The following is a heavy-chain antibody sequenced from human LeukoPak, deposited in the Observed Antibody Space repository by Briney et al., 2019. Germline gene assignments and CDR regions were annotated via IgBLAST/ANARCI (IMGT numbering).Heavy chain of an antibody. J-gene: IGHJ4*02. Sequence: GGSLRLSCAASGFTFSSYAMSWVRQAPGKGLEWVLAISGSGGSTYYADSVKGRFTISRDNAKNTLYLQMNSLRDEDTAVYYCASDVAYKFDYWGQGTLVTVSS. CDR3: ASDVAYKFDY. CDR2: ISGSGGST. D-gene: IGHD5-24*01. V-gene: IGHV3-23*01. CDR1: GFTFSSYA.